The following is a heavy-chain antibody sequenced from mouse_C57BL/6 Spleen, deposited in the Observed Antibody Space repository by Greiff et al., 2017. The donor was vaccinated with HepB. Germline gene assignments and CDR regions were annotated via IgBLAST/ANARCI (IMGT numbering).Heavy chain of an antibody. J-gene: IGHJ1*03. Sequence: VQLQQPGAELVKPGASVKVSCKASGYTFTSYWMHWVKQRPGQGLEWIGRIHPSDSDTNYNQKFKGKATLTVDKSSSTAYMQLSSLTSEDSAVYYCAHGGVYYDYDGGYFDVWGTGTTVTVSS. CDR2: IHPSDSDT. V-gene: IGHV1-74*01. D-gene: IGHD2-4*01. CDR1: GYTFTSYW. CDR3: AHGGVYYDYDGGYFDV.